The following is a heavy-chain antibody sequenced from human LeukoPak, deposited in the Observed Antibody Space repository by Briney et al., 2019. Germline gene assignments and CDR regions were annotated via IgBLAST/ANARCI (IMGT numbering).Heavy chain of an antibody. CDR3: AKPVVVAATLNWFDP. D-gene: IGHD2-15*01. CDR1: GFSFGSYG. Sequence: GGSLRLSCAASGFSFGSYGMHWVRQAPGKGLEWVAVISNDGSITKYGDSVRGRFTISRDNSKNTLYVQMNSLRAEDTAVYYCAKPVVVAATLNWFDPWGQGTLVTVSS. J-gene: IGHJ5*02. V-gene: IGHV3-30*18. CDR2: ISNDGSIT.